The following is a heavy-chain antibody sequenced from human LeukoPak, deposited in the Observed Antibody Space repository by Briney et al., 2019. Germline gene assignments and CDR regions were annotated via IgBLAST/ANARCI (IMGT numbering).Heavy chain of an antibody. CDR1: GGTFSSYA. J-gene: IGHJ5*02. CDR2: IIPIFGTA. CDR3: ARDWGYDCSSTSCPHGFWFDP. V-gene: IGHV1-69*13. D-gene: IGHD2-2*01. Sequence: ASVKVSCKASGGTFSSYAISWVRQAPGQGLEWMGWIIPIFGTANYAQKFQGRVTITADESTSTAYMELSSLRSEDTAVYYCARDWGYDCSSTSCPHGFWFDPWGQGTLVTVSS.